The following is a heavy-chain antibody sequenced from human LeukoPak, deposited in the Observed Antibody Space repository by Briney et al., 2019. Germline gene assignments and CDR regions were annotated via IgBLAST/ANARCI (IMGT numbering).Heavy chain of an antibody. J-gene: IGHJ5*02. V-gene: IGHV4-59*08. CDR1: GGSISSYD. D-gene: IGHD2-2*01. CDR3: ARLRSGFRSNITCRKDWFDP. Sequence: PSETLSVTCTVSGGSISSYDWSWIRQPPGKGLEWIGDMYDSGSTNYNPSLKSRVTISVDTSKNQFSLKLSSVTAAHTAVYYCARLRSGFRSNITCRKDWFDPRGQGTLVTVSS. CDR2: MYDSGST.